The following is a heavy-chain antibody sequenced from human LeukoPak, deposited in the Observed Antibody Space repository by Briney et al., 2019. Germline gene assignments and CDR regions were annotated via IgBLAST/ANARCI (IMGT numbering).Heavy chain of an antibody. D-gene: IGHD1-26*01. CDR1: GFTFSSYG. Sequence: PGGSLRLSCAASGFTFSSYGMHWVRQAPGKGLEWVALISYDGSNKYYADSVKGRFTISRDNSKNTLYLQMNSLRAEDTALYYCARGGTSGSLIYWGQGTLVTVSS. CDR3: ARGGTSGSLIY. J-gene: IGHJ4*02. V-gene: IGHV3-30*03. CDR2: ISYDGSNK.